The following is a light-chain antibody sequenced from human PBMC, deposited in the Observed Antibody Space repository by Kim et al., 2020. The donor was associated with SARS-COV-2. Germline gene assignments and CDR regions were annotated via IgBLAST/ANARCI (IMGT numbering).Light chain of an antibody. Sequence: ASVGDRVTITCRASQSISSYLNWYQQKPGKAPKLLIYAASSLQSGVPSRFSGSGSGTDFTLTISSLQPEEFATYYCQQSYSTPPYTFGQGTKLEI. J-gene: IGKJ2*01. CDR3: QQSYSTPPYT. V-gene: IGKV1-39*01. CDR2: AAS. CDR1: QSISSY.